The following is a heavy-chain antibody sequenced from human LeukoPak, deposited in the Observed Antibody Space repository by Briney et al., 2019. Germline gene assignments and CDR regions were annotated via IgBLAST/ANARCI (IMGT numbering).Heavy chain of an antibody. J-gene: IGHJ4*02. D-gene: IGHD3-10*01. CDR2: ISSSSSTI. CDR1: GFTFSSYS. Sequence: PGGSLRLSCAASGFTFSSYSMNWVRQAPGKGLEWVSYISSSSSTIYYVDSVKGRFTISRDNAKNSLYLQMNSLRAEDTAVYYCAREGDRSHYYGSGSYYNGMDYWGQGTLVTVSS. CDR3: AREGDRSHYYGSGSYYNGMDY. V-gene: IGHV3-48*04.